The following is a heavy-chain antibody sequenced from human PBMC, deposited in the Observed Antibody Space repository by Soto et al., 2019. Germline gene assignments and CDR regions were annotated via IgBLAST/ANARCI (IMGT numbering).Heavy chain of an antibody. J-gene: IGHJ5*02. CDR1: GDSISSGGDS. V-gene: IGHV4-30-2*01. CDR3: ARDRENWFDP. CDR2: IYHSGST. D-gene: IGHD3-10*01. Sequence: SETLALTCAVSGDSISSGGDSWSWIRQPPGKGLEWIGYIYHSGSTYYNPSLKSRVTISVDRSKNQFSLKLSSVTAADTAVYYCARDRENWFDPWGQGTLVTVSS.